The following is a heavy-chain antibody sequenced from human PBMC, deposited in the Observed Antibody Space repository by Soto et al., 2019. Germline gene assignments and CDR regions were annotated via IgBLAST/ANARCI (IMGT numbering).Heavy chain of an antibody. D-gene: IGHD3-22*01. CDR3: ARSRITMIVVVTIPYYFDY. Sequence: SDTLSLTCTVSSGSISSSSDYWVWIRHPPWKWLEWIGSIYYSGSTYYNPSLKSRVTISVDTSKNQFSLKLSSVTAADTAVYYCARSRITMIVVVTIPYYFDYWGQGTLVTVSS. V-gene: IGHV4-39*01. CDR1: SGSISSSSDY. J-gene: IGHJ4*02. CDR2: IYYSGST.